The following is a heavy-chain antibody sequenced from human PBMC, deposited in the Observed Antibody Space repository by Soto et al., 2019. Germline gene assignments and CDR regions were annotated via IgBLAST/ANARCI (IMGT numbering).Heavy chain of an antibody. Sequence: PGGSLRLSCAASGFTFSSYAMSWVRQAPGKGLEWVSAISGSGGSTYYADSVKGRFTISRDNSKNTLYLQMNSLRAKDTAVYYCANPAASSTTGGYYYYGMDVWGQGTTVTVSS. CDR3: ANPAASSTTGGYYYYGMDV. CDR1: GFTFSSYA. D-gene: IGHD4-17*01. V-gene: IGHV3-23*01. CDR2: ISGSGGST. J-gene: IGHJ6*02.